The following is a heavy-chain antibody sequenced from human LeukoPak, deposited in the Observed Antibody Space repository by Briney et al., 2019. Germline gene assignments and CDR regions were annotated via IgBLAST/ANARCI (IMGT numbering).Heavy chain of an antibody. J-gene: IGHJ3*02. CDR2: IYHSGST. Sequence: SETLSLTCTVSGGSISSGGYYWSWIRQPPGKGLEWIGYIYHSGSTYYNPSLKSRVTISVDRSKNQFSLKLSSVTAADTAVYYCARDKTLSHPSARPNVDAFDIWGQGTMVTVSS. CDR3: ARDKTLSHPSARPNVDAFDI. D-gene: IGHD3-16*02. CDR1: GGSISSGGYY. V-gene: IGHV4-30-2*01.